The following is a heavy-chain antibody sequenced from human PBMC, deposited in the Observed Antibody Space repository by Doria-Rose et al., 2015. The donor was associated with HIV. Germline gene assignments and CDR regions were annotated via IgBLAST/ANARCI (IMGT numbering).Heavy chain of an antibody. Sequence: VKKPGATVKISCKVSGYTFTDHYMHWVQQAPAKGLEWMGLLDPEDGETRFAEKFQGRVTITVDTSTDTAYMELSSLRSEDTAVYYCATYPQMATIDAGFLYWGQGTLVTVSS. CDR1: GYTFTDHY. V-gene: IGHV1-69-2*01. D-gene: IGHD5-12*01. CDR2: LDPEDGET. J-gene: IGHJ4*02. CDR3: ATYPQMATIDAGFLY.